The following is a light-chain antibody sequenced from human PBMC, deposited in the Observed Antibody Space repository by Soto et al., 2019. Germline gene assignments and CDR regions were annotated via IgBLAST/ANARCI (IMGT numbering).Light chain of an antibody. CDR2: AAS. CDR3: QQYNSYPLT. Sequence: DIQMTQYPSSLSASIGDRVTITCRASQGINNYLAWFQQKPGRAPKSLIYAASNLQSGVPSKFSGSGSGTDFTLTSDSLQPEDFATYYCQQYNSYPLTFGQGTRLEIK. J-gene: IGKJ5*01. CDR1: QGINNY. V-gene: IGKV1-16*02.